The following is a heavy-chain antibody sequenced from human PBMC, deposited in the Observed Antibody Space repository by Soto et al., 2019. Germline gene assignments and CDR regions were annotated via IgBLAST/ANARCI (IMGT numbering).Heavy chain of an antibody. CDR2: IVVGSGNT. CDR3: ARDHSRNYYDSSGYFYFDY. D-gene: IGHD3-22*01. J-gene: IGHJ4*02. CDR1: GFTFTRSA. Sequence: ASVKVSCKASGFTFTRSAVQWVRQARGQRLEWMGWIVVGSGNTNYAQKLQDRVTMTTDTSTSTAYMELRSLRSDDTAVYYCARDHSRNYYDSSGYFYFDYWGQGTLVTVSS. V-gene: IGHV1-58*01.